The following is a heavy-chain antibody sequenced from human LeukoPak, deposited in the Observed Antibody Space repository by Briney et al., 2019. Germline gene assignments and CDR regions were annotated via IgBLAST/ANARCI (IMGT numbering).Heavy chain of an antibody. Sequence: ASVKVSCKASGYTFTSYYMHWVRQAPGQGLEWMGIINPSGGSTSYAQKFQGGVTMTRDTSTSTVYMELSSLRSEDTAVYYCARGRAVRQLVRYAFDIWGQGTMVTVSS. CDR2: INPSGGST. CDR1: GYTFTSYY. CDR3: ARGRAVRQLVRYAFDI. V-gene: IGHV1-46*01. D-gene: IGHD6-6*01. J-gene: IGHJ3*02.